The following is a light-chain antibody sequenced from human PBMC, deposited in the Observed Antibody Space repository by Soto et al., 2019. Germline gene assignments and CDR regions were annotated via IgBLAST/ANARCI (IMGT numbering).Light chain of an antibody. CDR3: QQHDSLPLT. V-gene: IGKV3-20*01. CDR2: GAS. Sequence: VLTQSPGTRAWSPGERATLSCRASHSVSSSYLAWYQQKPGQAARLLIYGASSRATGITDRFSGSGSGTDFTFTISSLQPEDFATYYCQQHDSLPLTVGGGTKVEIK. J-gene: IGKJ4*01. CDR1: HSVSSSY.